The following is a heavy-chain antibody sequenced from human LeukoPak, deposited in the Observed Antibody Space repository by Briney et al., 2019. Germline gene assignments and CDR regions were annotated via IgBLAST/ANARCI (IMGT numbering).Heavy chain of an antibody. V-gene: IGHV1-69*05. J-gene: IGHJ5*02. D-gene: IGHD3-22*01. CDR1: GGTFSSYA. CDR3: ASQWLWGSWFDP. Sequence: ASVKVSCKASGGTFSSYAISWVRQAPGQGLEWMGGIIPIFGTTNYAQKFQGRVTITTDKSTSTAYMELSSLRSEDTAVYYCASQWLWGSWFDPWGQGTLVTVSS. CDR2: IIPIFGTT.